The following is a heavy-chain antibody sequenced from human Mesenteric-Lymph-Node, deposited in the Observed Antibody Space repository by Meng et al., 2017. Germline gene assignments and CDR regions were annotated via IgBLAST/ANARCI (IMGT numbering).Heavy chain of an antibody. CDR2: IRSKANSYAT. CDR1: GFTFSGSA. Sequence: GGSLRLSCAASGFTFSGSAMHWVRQASGKGLEWVGRIRSKANSYATAYAASVKGRFTISRDDSKNTAYLQMNSLKTEDTAVYYCARDGDYGDYFPAFDIWGQGTMVTVSS. D-gene: IGHD4-17*01. V-gene: IGHV3-73*01. J-gene: IGHJ3*02. CDR3: ARDGDYGDYFPAFDI.